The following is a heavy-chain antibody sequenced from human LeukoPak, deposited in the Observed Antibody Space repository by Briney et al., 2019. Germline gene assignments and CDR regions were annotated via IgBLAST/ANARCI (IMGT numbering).Heavy chain of an antibody. D-gene: IGHD5-18*01. CDR1: GFTFSSYG. Sequence: TGGSLRLSCVASGFTFSSYGMTWVRQAPGKGPEWVSLISGSAGSTYYADSVKGRFSISRDNSKNTMYLQMNSLRAEDTAVYYCAKGSGRGYSYGLEYWGQGTLVTVSS. CDR3: AKGSGRGYSYGLEY. CDR2: ISGSAGST. V-gene: IGHV3-23*01. J-gene: IGHJ4*02.